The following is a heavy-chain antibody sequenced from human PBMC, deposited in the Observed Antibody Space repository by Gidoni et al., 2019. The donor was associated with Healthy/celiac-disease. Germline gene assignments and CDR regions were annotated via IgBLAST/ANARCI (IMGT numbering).Heavy chain of an antibody. V-gene: IGHV3-73*02. Sequence: EVQLVESGAGLVQPGGSLKPSCAASVFTFSGSAMHSVPQASGKGLGWVGRIRRKANRYATAYAASVKGRFTSSRDDEKNTAYLQMNSLKTEDTAVYYCTRLNLDRIEAAAVDYWGQGTLVTVSS. CDR1: VFTFSGSA. D-gene: IGHD6-13*01. CDR3: TRLNLDRIEAAAVDY. CDR2: IRRKANRYAT. J-gene: IGHJ4*02.